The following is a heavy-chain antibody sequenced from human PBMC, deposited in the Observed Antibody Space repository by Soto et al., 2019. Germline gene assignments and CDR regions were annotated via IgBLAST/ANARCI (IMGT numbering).Heavy chain of an antibody. CDR3: ARGVNDYFDY. V-gene: IGHV3-33*01. D-gene: IGHD6-13*01. CDR1: GFTFSSYS. CDR2: IWYDGSNK. J-gene: IGHJ4*02. Sequence: QVQLVESGGGVVQPGRSLRLSCAASGFTFSSYSMHWVRGAPGKGLEWVAVIWYDGSNKYYADSVKGRFTISRDSSKNTLYLQMNSLRAEDTAVYYCARGVNDYFDYWGQGTLVTVSS.